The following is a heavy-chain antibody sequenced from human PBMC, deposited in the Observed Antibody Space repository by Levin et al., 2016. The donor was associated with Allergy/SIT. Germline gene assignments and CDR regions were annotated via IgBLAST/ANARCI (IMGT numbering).Heavy chain of an antibody. V-gene: IGHV1-46*01. J-gene: IGHJ6*02. Sequence: ASVKVSCKASGYTFTSYYMHWVRQAPGQGLEWMGIINPSGGSTSYAQKFQGRVTMTRDTSTSTVYMELSSLRSEDTAVYYCARTATSRTAAGTWYYGMDVWGQGTTVTVSS. CDR2: INPSGGST. CDR1: GYTFTSYY. CDR3: ARTATSRTAAGTWYYGMDV. D-gene: IGHD6-13*01.